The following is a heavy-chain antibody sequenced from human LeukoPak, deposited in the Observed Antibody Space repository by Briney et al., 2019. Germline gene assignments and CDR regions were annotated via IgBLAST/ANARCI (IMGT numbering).Heavy chain of an antibody. J-gene: IGHJ3*02. CDR2: IKQDGSQK. D-gene: IGHD6-13*01. V-gene: IGHV3-7*01. Sequence: GGSLRLSCATSGVTFSNDWMTWVRQAQGKGLEWVANIKQDGSQKNYVDSVKGRFTISRDNTKKSLFLQMNSLRAEDTGIYYCARDTSPSSRSSYFDALDMWGQGTMVTVPS. CDR1: GVTFSNDW. CDR3: ARDTSPSSRSSYFDALDM.